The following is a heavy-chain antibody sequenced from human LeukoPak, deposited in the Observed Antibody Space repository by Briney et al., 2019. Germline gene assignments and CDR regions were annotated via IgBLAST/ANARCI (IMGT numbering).Heavy chain of an antibody. CDR1: GGTFSSYA. V-gene: IGHV1-69*05. Sequence: SVKVSCKASGGTFSSYAISWVRQAPGQGLEWMGGIIPIFGTANYAQKFQGRVTMTTDTSISTAYMELSRLTSDDTALYYCARSSGTLDYWGQGTLVTVSS. CDR2: IIPIFGTA. CDR3: ARSSGTLDY. D-gene: IGHD3-10*01. J-gene: IGHJ4*02.